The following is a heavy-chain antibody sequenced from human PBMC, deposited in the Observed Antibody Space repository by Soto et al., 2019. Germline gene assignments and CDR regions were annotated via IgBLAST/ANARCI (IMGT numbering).Heavy chain of an antibody. V-gene: IGHV4-28*05. CDR2: TYYTVTI. CDR3: ARGRSRRSPALFDV. Sequence: SETLSLTCDGSGDSISNSNCWGWIRQPPGKGLEWIGYTYYTVTIYSNPSLKSRVTMSVDTSRDQFSLKLNSVTAVDTAVYFCARGRSRRSPALFDVWGQRTLVAV. J-gene: IGHJ4*01. D-gene: IGHD2-15*01. CDR1: GDSISNSNC.